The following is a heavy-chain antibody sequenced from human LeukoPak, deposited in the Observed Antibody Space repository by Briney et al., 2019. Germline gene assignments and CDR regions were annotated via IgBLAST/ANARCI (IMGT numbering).Heavy chain of an antibody. CDR1: GGSISSYY. V-gene: IGHV4-59*01. Sequence: PSETLSLTCIVSGGSISSYYWNWIRQPPGKGLEWIGYIYYSGSTNYNPSLKSRVTISVDTSKNQFSLKLSSVTAADTAVYYCARGDFCSSTNCYLRPMDVWGKGTTVTVSS. D-gene: IGHD2-2*01. CDR2: IYYSGST. CDR3: ARGDFCSSTNCYLRPMDV. J-gene: IGHJ6*03.